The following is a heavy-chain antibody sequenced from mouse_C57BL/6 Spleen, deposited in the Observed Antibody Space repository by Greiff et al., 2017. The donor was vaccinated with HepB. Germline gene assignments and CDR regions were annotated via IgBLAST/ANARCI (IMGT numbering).Heavy chain of an antibody. J-gene: IGHJ4*01. CDR2: IYPGDGDT. CDR1: GYAFSSSW. D-gene: IGHD1-1*01. CDR3: ERGGITTVVEAMDY. V-gene: IGHV1-82*01. Sequence: QVQLQQSGPELVKPGASVKISCKASGYAFSSSWMNWVKQRPGKGLEWIGRIYPGDGDTNYNGKFKGKATLTADKSSSTAYMQLSSLTSEDSAVYFCERGGITTVVEAMDYWGQGTSVTVSS.